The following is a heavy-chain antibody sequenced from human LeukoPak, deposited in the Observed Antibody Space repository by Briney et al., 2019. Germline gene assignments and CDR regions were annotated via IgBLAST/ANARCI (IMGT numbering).Heavy chain of an antibody. CDR2: IYYSGST. CDR3: ARAGYCSGGSCYPGGNWFDP. V-gene: IGHV4-39*07. J-gene: IGHJ5*02. D-gene: IGHD2-15*01. Sequence: PSETLSLTCTVSGGSISSGSYYWGWIRQPPGKGLEWIGSIYYSGSTYYNPSLKSRVTISVDTSKNQFSLKLSSVTAADTAVYYCARAGYCSGGSCYPGGNWFDPWGQGTLVTVSS. CDR1: GGSISSGSYY.